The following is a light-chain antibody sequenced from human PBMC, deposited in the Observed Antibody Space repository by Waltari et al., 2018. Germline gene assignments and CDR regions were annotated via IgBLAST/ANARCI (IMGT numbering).Light chain of an antibody. CDR1: QSVSRS. V-gene: IGKV3-20*01. CDR2: GAS. J-gene: IGKJ1*01. CDR3: QHYVRLPVT. Sequence: EIVLTQPPGTLSLSPGERATLSCRASQSVSRSLAWYQQKSGQAPRLLIYGASSRATGVPDRFSGSGSGTDFSLTISRLEPEDFAVYYCQHYVRLPVTFGQGTKVEIK.